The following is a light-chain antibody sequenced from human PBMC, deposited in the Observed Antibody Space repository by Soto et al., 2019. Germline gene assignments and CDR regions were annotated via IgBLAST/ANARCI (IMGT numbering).Light chain of an antibody. CDR1: QSVSSRY. CDR3: QQYGSSPPYT. Sequence: EIVLTQSPGTLSLSPGERATLSCRASQSVSSRYLAWYQQKPGQAPRLLMYGASSRATGIPDRFSVSGSGTDFTLTISRLEPEDFAVYYCQQYGSSPPYTFGQGTKLEIK. V-gene: IGKV3-20*01. J-gene: IGKJ2*01. CDR2: GAS.